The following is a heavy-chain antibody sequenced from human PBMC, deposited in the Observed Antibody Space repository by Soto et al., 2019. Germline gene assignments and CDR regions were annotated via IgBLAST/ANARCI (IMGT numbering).Heavy chain of an antibody. D-gene: IGHD3-22*01. CDR2: IIPICGTA. J-gene: IGHJ4*02. Sequence: QVQLVQSGAEVKKPGSSVKVSCKASGGTFSSYAISWVRQAPGQGLEWMGGIIPICGTANYAQKFQGRVTITADESTSTAYMELSSLRSEDTAVYYCARDRGQYYDSSGYRFDYWGQGTLVTVSS. CDR3: ARDRGQYYDSSGYRFDY. CDR1: GGTFSSYA. V-gene: IGHV1-69*01.